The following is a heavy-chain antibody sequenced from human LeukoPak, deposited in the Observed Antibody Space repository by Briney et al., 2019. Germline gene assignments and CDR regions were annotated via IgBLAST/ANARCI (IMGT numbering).Heavy chain of an antibody. V-gene: IGHV3-73*01. J-gene: IGHJ4*02. Sequence: GGSLKLSCAASGFTFSGLAMHWVRQASGKGLEWVGGIRSKANSYATAYASSVKGRVTISKDESTNTAYLQMSSLKTEDTAVYYCTIVVTTVTTYWGQGTLVTVSS. CDR1: GFTFSGLA. CDR2: IRSKANSYAT. CDR3: TIVVTTVTTY. D-gene: IGHD4-17*01.